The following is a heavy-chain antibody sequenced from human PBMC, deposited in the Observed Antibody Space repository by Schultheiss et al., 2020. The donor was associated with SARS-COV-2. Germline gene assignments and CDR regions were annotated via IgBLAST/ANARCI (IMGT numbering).Heavy chain of an antibody. V-gene: IGHV3-53*05. D-gene: IGHD6-13*01. J-gene: IGHJ4*01. CDR3: ARAPSNSWHNFDY. CDR2: IYSGGST. Sequence: GGSLRLSCAASGFTVSSNYMSWVRQAPGKGLEWVSVIYSGGSTYYADSVKGRFTISRDNSKNTLYLQMNSLRGDDTAVYYCARAPSNSWHNFDYWGHGTLVTVSS. CDR1: GFTVSSNY.